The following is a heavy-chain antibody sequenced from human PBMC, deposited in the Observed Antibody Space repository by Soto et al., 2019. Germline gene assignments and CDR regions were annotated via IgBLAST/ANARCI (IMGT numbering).Heavy chain of an antibody. Sequence: SETLSLTCAVYGGSFSGYYWSWIRQPPGKGLEWIGEINHSGSTNYNPSLKSRVTISVDTSKNQFSLKLSSVTAADTAVYYCARHHYDSSGYYYLREYYFDYWGQGTLVTVSS. J-gene: IGHJ4*02. CDR1: GGSFSGYY. CDR3: ARHHYDSSGYYYLREYYFDY. D-gene: IGHD3-22*01. CDR2: INHSGST. V-gene: IGHV4-34*01.